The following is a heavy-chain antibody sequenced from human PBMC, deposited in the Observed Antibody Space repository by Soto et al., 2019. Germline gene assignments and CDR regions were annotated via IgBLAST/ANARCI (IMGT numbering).Heavy chain of an antibody. CDR1: GGTFSSYA. J-gene: IGHJ6*02. CDR3: ARGVVVPAAMHTLGYYYYGMDV. V-gene: IGHV1-69*06. D-gene: IGHD2-2*01. CDR2: IIPIFGTA. Sequence: ASVKVSCKASGGTFSSYAISWVRQAPGQGLEWMGGIIPIFGTANYAQKFQGRVTITADKSTSTAYMELSSLRSEDTAVYYCARGVVVPAAMHTLGYYYYGMDVWGQGTTVTVSS.